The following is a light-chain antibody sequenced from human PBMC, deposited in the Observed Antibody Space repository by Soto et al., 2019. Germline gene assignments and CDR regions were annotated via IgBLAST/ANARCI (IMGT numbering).Light chain of an antibody. V-gene: IGLV2-14*03. CDR3: SSYTSSSTVV. CDR2: DVS. Sequence: QSVLTQPASVSGSPGQSITISCTGTSSDVGGYNYVSWYQQHPGKAPKLIIYDVSHRPSGVSNRFSGSKSGNTASLTISGLQAEDEADYYCSSYTSSSTVVFGGGTKLTVL. J-gene: IGLJ2*01. CDR1: SSDVGGYNY.